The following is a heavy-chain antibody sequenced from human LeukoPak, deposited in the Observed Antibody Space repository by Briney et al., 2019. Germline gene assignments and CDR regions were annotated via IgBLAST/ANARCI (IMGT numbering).Heavy chain of an antibody. D-gene: IGHD6-19*01. CDR1: GFTFSDYY. J-gene: IGHJ6*03. CDR3: ARETYSSGWYSRYYYYYMDV. Sequence: GGSLRLSCAASGFTFSDYYMSWIRQAPGKGLEWVSYISSSGSTIYYADSVKGRFTISRDNAKNSLYLQMNSLRAEDTAVYYCARETYSSGWYSRYYYYYMDVWGKGTTVTVSS. CDR2: ISSSGSTI. V-gene: IGHV3-11*04.